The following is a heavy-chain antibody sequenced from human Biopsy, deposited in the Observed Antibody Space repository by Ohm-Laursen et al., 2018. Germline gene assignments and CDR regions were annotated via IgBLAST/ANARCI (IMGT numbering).Heavy chain of an antibody. CDR3: AGLSRRGYIIFFDY. V-gene: IGHV4-59*08. CDR2: RFHSGSP. CDR1: GGSITGDF. Sequence: TLSLTCTVSGGSITGDFWTWIRQTPEKGLEWIGYRFHSGSPIYNPSLQSRVTISIDTSKNQFSLTLSSVSAADTAVYYCAGLSRRGYIIFFDYWGRGTRVTVSS. J-gene: IGHJ4*02. D-gene: IGHD5-12*01.